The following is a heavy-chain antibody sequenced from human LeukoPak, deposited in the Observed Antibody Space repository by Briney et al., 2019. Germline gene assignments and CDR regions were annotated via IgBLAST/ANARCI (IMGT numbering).Heavy chain of an antibody. D-gene: IGHD3-16*02. CDR3: ARDAGEKIMITFGGVIVFGC. J-gene: IGHJ4*02. CDR1: GFTFSSYA. V-gene: IGHV3-30-3*01. Sequence: PGGSLRLSCAASGFTFSSYAMHWVRQAPGKGLEWVAVISYDGSNKYYADSVKGRFTISRDNSKNTLYLQMNSLRAEDTAVYYCARDAGEKIMITFGGVIVFGCWGQGTLVTVSS. CDR2: ISYDGSNK.